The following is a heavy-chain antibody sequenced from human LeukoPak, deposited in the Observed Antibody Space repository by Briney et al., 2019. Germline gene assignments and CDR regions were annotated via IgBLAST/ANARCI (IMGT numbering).Heavy chain of an antibody. J-gene: IGHJ4*02. V-gene: IGHV3-9*01. CDR3: VKDRGDGYKYFDY. CDR2: ISWNSGSI. D-gene: IGHD5-24*01. CDR1: GFTFDDYA. Sequence: GGSLRLSCAASGFTFDDYAMHWVRQAPGKGLEWVSGISWNSGSIGYADSVKGRFTISRDNAKNSLYLQMSSLRAEDTAVYYCVKDRGDGYKYFDYWGQGTLVTVSS.